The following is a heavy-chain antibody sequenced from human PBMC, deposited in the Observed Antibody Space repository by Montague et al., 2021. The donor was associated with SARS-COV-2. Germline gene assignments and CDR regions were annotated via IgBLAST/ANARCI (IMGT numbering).Heavy chain of an antibody. Sequence: SETLSLTCTVSGGSISSYYWGWIRQPPGKGLEWIGYIYYSGSTNYNPSHKSRVTISVDTSKNQFSLKLSSVTAADTAVYYCARGGYYDYAFDIWGQGTMVTVSS. J-gene: IGHJ3*02. V-gene: IGHV4-59*01. CDR3: ARGGYYDYAFDI. CDR1: GGSISSYY. D-gene: IGHD3-22*01. CDR2: IYYSGST.